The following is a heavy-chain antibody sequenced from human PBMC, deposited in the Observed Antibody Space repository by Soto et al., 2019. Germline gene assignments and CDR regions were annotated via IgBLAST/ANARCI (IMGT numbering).Heavy chain of an antibody. CDR1: GGSISSYY. Sequence: SETLSLTCTVSGGSISSYYWSWIRQPPGKGLEWIGYIYYSGSTNYNPSLKSRVTISVDTSKNQFSLKLSSVTAADTAVYYCAAITMVRGVIIKGHYMDVWGKGTTVTVSS. CDR3: AAITMVRGVIIKGHYMDV. CDR2: IYYSGST. J-gene: IGHJ6*03. V-gene: IGHV4-59*01. D-gene: IGHD3-10*01.